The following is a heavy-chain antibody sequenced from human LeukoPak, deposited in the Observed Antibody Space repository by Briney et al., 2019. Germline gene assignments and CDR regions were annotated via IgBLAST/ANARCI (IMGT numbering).Heavy chain of an antibody. J-gene: IGHJ4*02. D-gene: IGHD6-19*01. CDR3: ASSIAVAGRYYFDY. CDR2: INPNSGGT. V-gene: IGHV1-2*04. Sequence: ASVKVSCKASGYTFTGYYMHWVRQAPGQGLEWMGWINPNSGGTNYAQRFQGWVTMTRDTSISTAYMELSRLRSEDTAVYYCASSIAVAGRYYFDYWGQGTLVTVSS. CDR1: GYTFTGYY.